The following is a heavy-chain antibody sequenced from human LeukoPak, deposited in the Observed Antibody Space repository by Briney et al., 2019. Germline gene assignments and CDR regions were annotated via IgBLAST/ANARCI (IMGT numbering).Heavy chain of an antibody. J-gene: IGHJ6*04. CDR1: GFTFSSYN. CDR2: ISSSSSYI. D-gene: IGHD3-10*02. V-gene: IGHV3-21*01. Sequence: PGGSLRLSCVVSGFTFSSYNMNWVRQAPGKGLEWVSSISSSSSYIYYADSVKGRFTISRDNAKNSLYLQMNSLRAEDTAVYYCAELGITMIGGVWGKGTTVTISS. CDR3: AELGITMIGGV.